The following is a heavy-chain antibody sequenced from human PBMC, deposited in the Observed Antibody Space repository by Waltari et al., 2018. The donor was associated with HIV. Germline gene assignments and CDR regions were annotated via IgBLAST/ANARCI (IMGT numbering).Heavy chain of an antibody. CDR1: GFSFRTYW. V-gene: IGHV3-74*01. J-gene: IGHJ4*02. CDR3: ARMTSPYFIDY. D-gene: IGHD2-21*02. CDR2: MEQDGGRI. Sequence: EVQLVQSGGGLVRPGLSLRLSCAASGFSFRTYWMHWVRQVPGKGPVWVSRMEQDGGRISYADAVKGRFTISRDNARNILYLQMNSLRVEDTAVYYCARMTSPYFIDYWGLGTLVTVSS.